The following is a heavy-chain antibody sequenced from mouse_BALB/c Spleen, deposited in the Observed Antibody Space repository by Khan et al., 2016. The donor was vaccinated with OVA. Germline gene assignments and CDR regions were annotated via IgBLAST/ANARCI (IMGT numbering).Heavy chain of an antibody. CDR1: GYTFTSYT. CDR3: ARKSTRASY. J-gene: IGHJ2*01. D-gene: IGHD3-1*01. Sequence: QVQLQQSGAELVKPGASVKMSCKASGYTFTSYTMHWVKQRPGQGLEWIGYINPSSGYTKYNQKFKDKATLPADKSSSTAYMQLSSLTSEDSAVYYCARKSTRASYWGQGTTLTVSS. CDR2: INPSSGYT. V-gene: IGHV1-4*01.